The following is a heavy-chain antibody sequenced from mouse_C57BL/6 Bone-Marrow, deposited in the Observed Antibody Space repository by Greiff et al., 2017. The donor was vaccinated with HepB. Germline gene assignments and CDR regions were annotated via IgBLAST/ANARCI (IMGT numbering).Heavy chain of an antibody. CDR1: GYTFTSYW. Sequence: QVQLQQPGAELVKPGASVKLSCKASGYTFTSYWMQWVKQRPGQGLEWIGEIDPSDSYTNYNQKFKGKATLTVDTSSSTAYMQLSSLTSEDSAVYYCAREGSNYISFAYWGQGTLVTVSA. V-gene: IGHV1-50*01. D-gene: IGHD2-5*01. J-gene: IGHJ3*01. CDR3: AREGSNYISFAY. CDR2: IDPSDSYT.